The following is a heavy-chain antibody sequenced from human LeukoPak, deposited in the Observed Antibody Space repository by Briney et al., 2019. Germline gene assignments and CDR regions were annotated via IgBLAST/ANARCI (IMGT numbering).Heavy chain of an antibody. CDR3: TSGSQIFDY. CDR1: GFTFNNYA. V-gene: IGHV3-23*01. CDR2: ISGSGGST. Sequence: GGSLRLSCTASGFTFNNYAMSWVRQAPGKGLEWVSAISGSGGSTYYADSVKGRFTISRDNSKNTLYLQMNSLTAEDTAVYYCTSGSQIFDYWGQGTLVTVSS. J-gene: IGHJ4*02. D-gene: IGHD1-26*01.